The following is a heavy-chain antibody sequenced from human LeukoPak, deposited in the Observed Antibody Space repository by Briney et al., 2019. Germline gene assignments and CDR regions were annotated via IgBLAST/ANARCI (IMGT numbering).Heavy chain of an antibody. CDR1: GFTFNAYA. V-gene: IGHV3-43*02. J-gene: IGHJ4*02. CDR3: VRDTGSGWDFDY. CDR2: IKGDGVTT. D-gene: IGHD6-19*01. Sequence: GGSLRLSCAASGFTFNAYAIHWVRGAPGKGLEWVSLIKGDGVTTDYANSVKGRFTGSRDNSKNSLYLQMSNLRTEDTALYYCVRDTGSGWDFDYWGQGTLVTVSS.